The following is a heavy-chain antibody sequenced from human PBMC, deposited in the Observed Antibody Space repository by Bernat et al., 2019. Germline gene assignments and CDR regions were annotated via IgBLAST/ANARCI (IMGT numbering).Heavy chain of an antibody. CDR2: ILHSGGGT. CDR1: GFTFSGYA. D-gene: IGHD5-18*01. J-gene: IGHJ4*02. V-gene: IGHV3-23*01. CDR3: AKRDTTVGRGAFDC. Sequence: EVQLLESGGGLVQPGESLRLSCGASGFTFSGYAMNWVRQAPGKGLEWVSTILHSGGGTYYADSARGRFTISRDNSKNTLYLRINSLRAEDMAVYYCAKRDTTVGRGAFDCWGQGTLVTVSS.